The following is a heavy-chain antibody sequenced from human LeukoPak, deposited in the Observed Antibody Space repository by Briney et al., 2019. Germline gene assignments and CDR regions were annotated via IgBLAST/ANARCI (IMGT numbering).Heavy chain of an antibody. J-gene: IGHJ4*02. CDR3: AREGGDYSSSWPWTVGY. CDR2: INHSGST. Sequence: SETLSLTCAVYGGSFSGYYWSWLRQPPGKGLEWIGEINHSGSTNYNPSLKSRVTISVDTSKNQFSLKLSSVTAADTAVYYCAREGGDYSSSWPWTVGYWGQGTLVTVSS. CDR1: GGSFSGYY. D-gene: IGHD6-13*01. V-gene: IGHV4-34*01.